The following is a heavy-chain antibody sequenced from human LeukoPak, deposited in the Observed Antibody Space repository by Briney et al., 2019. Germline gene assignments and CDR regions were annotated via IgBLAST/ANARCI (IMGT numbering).Heavy chain of an antibody. CDR2: ISAYNGNT. Sequence: ASVKVSCKASGYTFTSYGISWVRHAPGQGLELMGWISAYNGNTNYAQKLQGRVTMTTDTSTSTGYMELRRLRSDDTAVYYCARSRDSSSWELIFDYWGQGTLVTASS. CDR3: ARSRDSSSWELIFDY. J-gene: IGHJ4*02. CDR1: GYTFTSYG. D-gene: IGHD6-13*01. V-gene: IGHV1-18*01.